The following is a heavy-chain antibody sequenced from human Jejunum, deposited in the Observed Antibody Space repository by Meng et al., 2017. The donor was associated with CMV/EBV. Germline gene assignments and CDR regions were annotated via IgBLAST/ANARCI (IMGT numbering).Heavy chain of an antibody. CDR1: GFSFSTYW. V-gene: IGHV3-74*01. CDR2: ILPDGST. CDR3: TGLDY. J-gene: IGHJ4*02. Sequence: EMTLVQAGGGLVQPGGALCLSCAASGFSFSTYWMYGVRQEPGKGLLWVSRILPDGSTHYADAVKGRFTISRDNVKNALYLQMDSLRVEDTAVYYCTGLDYWGQGTLVTVSS.